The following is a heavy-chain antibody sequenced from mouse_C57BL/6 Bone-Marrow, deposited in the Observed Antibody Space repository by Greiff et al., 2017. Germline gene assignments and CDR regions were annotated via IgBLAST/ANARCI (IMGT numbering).Heavy chain of an antibody. Sequence: VQLQQPGAELVKPGASVKMSCKASCYTFTSYWITWVKQRPGQGLEWIGDLYPGSDSTNYNEMFKSKAKLTVDTSSSTAYMQLSSLTSEDSAVYYCARPYYSNYWYFDVWGTGTTVTVSS. D-gene: IGHD2-5*01. J-gene: IGHJ1*03. CDR2: LYPGSDST. CDR1: CYTFTSYW. CDR3: ARPYYSNYWYFDV. V-gene: IGHV1-55*01.